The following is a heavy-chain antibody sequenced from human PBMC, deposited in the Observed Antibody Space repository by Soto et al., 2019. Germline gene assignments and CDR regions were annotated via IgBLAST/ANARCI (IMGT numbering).Heavy chain of an antibody. CDR1: GGTFSSYG. V-gene: IGHV1-69*13. D-gene: IGHD3-22*01. CDR3: ARDGRLRRYGYYDSSGYYHFEY. J-gene: IGHJ4*02. Sequence: SVKVSCKASGGTFSSYGISWVRQAPGQGLEWMGGIIPIFGTTNYARKFQGRVTITADESTSTAYMELGSLRSEDTAVYYCARDGRLRRYGYYDSSGYYHFEYWGQGTLVTVSS. CDR2: IIPIFGTT.